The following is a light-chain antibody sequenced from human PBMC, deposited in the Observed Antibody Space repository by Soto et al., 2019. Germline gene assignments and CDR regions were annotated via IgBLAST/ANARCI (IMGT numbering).Light chain of an antibody. J-gene: IGKJ5*01. CDR3: QQANSFPIT. CDR1: QGISSY. CDR2: AAS. Sequence: AIRVTQSPSSFSASTGDRVTITCRASQGISSYLAWYQQKPGKAPKLLIYAASSLQSGVPSRFSGSGSGTDFTLTISSLQPEDFATYYCQQANSFPITFGQGTRLEIK. V-gene: IGKV1-8*01.